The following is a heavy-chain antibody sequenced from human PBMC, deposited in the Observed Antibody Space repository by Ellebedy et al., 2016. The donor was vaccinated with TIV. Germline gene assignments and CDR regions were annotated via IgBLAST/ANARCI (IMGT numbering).Heavy chain of an antibody. V-gene: IGHV5-10-1*01. Sequence: PGGSLRLSCKGSGYSFTSYWIGRVRQMPGKGLEWMGRIDPSDSYTNYSPSFQGHVTISADKSISTAYLQWSSLKASDTAMYYCAGGDDEDYYGMDVWGQGTTVTVSS. D-gene: IGHD3-16*01. CDR2: IDPSDSYT. CDR3: AGGDDEDYYGMDV. CDR1: GYSFTSYW. J-gene: IGHJ6*02.